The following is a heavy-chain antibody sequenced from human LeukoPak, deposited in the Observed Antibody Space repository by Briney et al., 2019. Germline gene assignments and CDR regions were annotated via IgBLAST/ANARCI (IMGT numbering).Heavy chain of an antibody. CDR2: IRYDGSKK. CDR1: GFTFSSYG. CDR3: AKEGSDDY. Sequence: PGGSLRLSCAASGFTFSSYGMHWVRQAPGKGLEWVAFIRYDGSKKYYADSVKGRITISRDNSKNTLYLQMNSLRAEDTAVYYCAKEGSDDYWGQGTLVTVSS. V-gene: IGHV3-30*02. J-gene: IGHJ4*02.